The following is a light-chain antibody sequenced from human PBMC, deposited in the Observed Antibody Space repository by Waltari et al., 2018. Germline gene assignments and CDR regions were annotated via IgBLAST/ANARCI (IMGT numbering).Light chain of an antibody. J-gene: IGLJ1*01. Sequence: QSALTQTASVSGSPGQSITISCTGTSSDVGGYDSVSWYQQHPGKAPKLILYDVSNRPLEVSHRFSGSKSGNTASLTISGLQADDEAEYYCGSYTSSTTLAFGTGTKVTVL. CDR1: SSDVGGYDS. CDR3: GSYTSSTTLA. V-gene: IGLV2-14*03. CDR2: DVS.